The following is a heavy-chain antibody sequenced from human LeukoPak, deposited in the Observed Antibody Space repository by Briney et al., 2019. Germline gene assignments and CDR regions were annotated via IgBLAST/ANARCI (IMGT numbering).Heavy chain of an antibody. D-gene: IGHD5-12*01. V-gene: IGHV4-39*07. J-gene: IGHJ4*02. Sequence: PSETLSLTCTVSGGSISSYYWGWIRQPPGKGLEWIGSIYYSGSTYYNPFLKSRVTISVDTSKNQFSLKLSSVTAADTAVYYCAKGREVAPDYWGQGTLVTVSS. CDR2: IYYSGST. CDR3: AKGREVAPDY. CDR1: GGSISSYY.